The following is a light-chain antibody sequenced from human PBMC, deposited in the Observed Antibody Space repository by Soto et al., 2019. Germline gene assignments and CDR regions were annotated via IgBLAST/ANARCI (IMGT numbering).Light chain of an antibody. CDR3: HSHDNTNQV. J-gene: IGLJ1*01. CDR2: EDD. CDR1: SGRIASGY. V-gene: IGLV6-57*03. Sequence: QSVSESPGKTVTISCTRSSGRIASGYVQWYQQRPGSAPTTVIYEDDERPSGVPDRFSGSVDSSSNSASLTISGLTTEDEADYYCHSHDNTNQVFGTGTKLTVL.